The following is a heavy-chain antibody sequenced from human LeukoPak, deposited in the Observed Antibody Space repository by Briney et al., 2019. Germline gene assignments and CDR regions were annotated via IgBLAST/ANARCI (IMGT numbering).Heavy chain of an antibody. J-gene: IGHJ3*02. CDR3: AGIKNYYDSSGNLVTDAFDI. CDR1: GYTFTGYY. Sequence: ASVKVSCKASGYTFTGYYMHWVRQAPGQGLEWMGWINPNSGGTNYAQKLHGRVTKTRDTYIRTAYIEPSRLRSNDTDVYFCAGIKNYYDSSGNLVTDAFDIWGQGTMVTVSS. CDR2: INPNSGGT. V-gene: IGHV1-2*02. D-gene: IGHD3-22*01.